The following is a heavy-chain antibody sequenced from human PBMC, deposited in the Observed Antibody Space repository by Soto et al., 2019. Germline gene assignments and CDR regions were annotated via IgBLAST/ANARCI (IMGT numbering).Heavy chain of an antibody. J-gene: IGHJ6*03. CDR1: GGTFSSYT. D-gene: IGHD2-15*01. Sequence: PVKVSCNASGGTFSSYTISWLRQAPGQGLEWMGRIIPILGIANYAQKFQGRVTITADKSTSTAYMELSSLRSEDTAVYYCARDGYCSGGSCYRSYYYYYYMDVWGKGTTVTVSS. V-gene: IGHV1-69*04. CDR2: IIPILGIA. CDR3: ARDGYCSGGSCYRSYYYYYYMDV.